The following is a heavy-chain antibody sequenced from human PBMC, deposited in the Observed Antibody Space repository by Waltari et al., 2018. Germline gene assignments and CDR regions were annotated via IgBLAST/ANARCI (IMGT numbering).Heavy chain of an antibody. CDR2: IITSTGNP. V-gene: IGHV7-4-1*02. CDR3: TREVVPAATIVVNWFDP. J-gene: IGHJ5*02. CDR1: GYIFTSYA. Sequence: QVQLVQSGSVLKKPGASVKISCKASGYIFTSYAINWVRQAPGQGLELMGWIITSTGNPTYAQGFTGRFVFSLDTSVSTAYLEINNLKAEDTAVYYCTREVVPAATIVVNWFDPWGQGTLVTVSS. D-gene: IGHD2-2*01.